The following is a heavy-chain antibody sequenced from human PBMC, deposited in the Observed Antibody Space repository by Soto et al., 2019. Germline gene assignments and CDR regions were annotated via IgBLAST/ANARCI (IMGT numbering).Heavy chain of an antibody. J-gene: IGHJ6*02. CDR3: ALTQDYYDILTGNRGPLYYYYYGMDV. CDR2: ISGSGGST. CDR1: GFTFSSYA. Sequence: VGSLRLSCAASGFTFSSYAMSWVRQAPGKGLEWVSAISGSGGSTYYADSVKGRFTISRDNSENTLYLQMNSLRAEDTAVYYCALTQDYYDILTGNRGPLYYYYYGMDVWGQGTTVTVSX. V-gene: IGHV3-23*01. D-gene: IGHD3-9*01.